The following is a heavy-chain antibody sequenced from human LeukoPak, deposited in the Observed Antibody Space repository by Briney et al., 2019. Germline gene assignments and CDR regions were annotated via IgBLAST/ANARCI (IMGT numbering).Heavy chain of an antibody. Sequence: SETLSLTCAVYGGSFSGYYWSWIRQPPGKGLEWIGEINHSGSTNYNPSLKSRVTISVDTSKNQFSLKLSSVTAADTAVYYCARHGGIVVVPAAKRGYYFDYWGQGTLVTVSS. D-gene: IGHD2-2*01. V-gene: IGHV4-34*01. CDR1: GGSFSGYY. CDR3: ARHGGIVVVPAAKRGYYFDY. J-gene: IGHJ4*02. CDR2: INHSGST.